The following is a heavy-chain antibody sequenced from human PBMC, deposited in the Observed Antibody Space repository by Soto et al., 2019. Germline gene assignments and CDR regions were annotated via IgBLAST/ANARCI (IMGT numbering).Heavy chain of an antibody. CDR2: IIPIFGTA. CDR3: ARNWAQTVVDYDFWSGPRPHYGMDV. V-gene: IGHV1-69*13. D-gene: IGHD3-3*01. Sequence: SVKVSCKASGGTFSSYAISWVRQAPGQGLEWMGGIIPIFGTANYAQKFQGRVTITADESTSTAYMELSSLRSEDTAVYYCARNWAQTVVDYDFWSGPRPHYGMDVRGQGTTVTVSS. J-gene: IGHJ6*02. CDR1: GGTFSSYA.